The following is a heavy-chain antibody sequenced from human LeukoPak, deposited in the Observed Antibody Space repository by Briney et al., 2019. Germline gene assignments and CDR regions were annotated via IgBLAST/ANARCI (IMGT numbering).Heavy chain of an antibody. Sequence: SETLSLTCAVYGGSFSGYYWSWIRQPPGKGLEWIGEINHSGSTNYNPSLKSRVTISVDTSKNQFSLKLSSVTAADTAGYYCARPQRKGGRDNFDYWGQGTLVTVSS. CDR3: ARPQRKGGRDNFDY. CDR2: INHSGST. CDR1: GGSFSGYY. D-gene: IGHD1-1*01. V-gene: IGHV4-34*01. J-gene: IGHJ4*02.